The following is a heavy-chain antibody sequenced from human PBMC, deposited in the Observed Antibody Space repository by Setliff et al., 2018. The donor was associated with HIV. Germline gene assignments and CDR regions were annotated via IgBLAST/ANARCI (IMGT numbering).Heavy chain of an antibody. CDR1: GESVSGYY. CDR2: INHTGST. CDR3: ARDRSNWNYGKNYMDV. Sequence: PSETLSLTCAVFGESVSGYYWSWIRQPPGKGLEWIGEINHTGSTNYNPSLKSRFTISVDTSKNQFSLKLSSVTAADTAVYYCARDRSNWNYGKNYMDVWGKGTTVTVSS. D-gene: IGHD1-7*01. V-gene: IGHV4-34*01. J-gene: IGHJ6*03.